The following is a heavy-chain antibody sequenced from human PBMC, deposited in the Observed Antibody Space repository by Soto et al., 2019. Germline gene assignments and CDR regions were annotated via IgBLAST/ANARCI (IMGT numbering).Heavy chain of an antibody. CDR3: ARGGYSYGSYWYFDL. CDR2: IYYSGST. J-gene: IGHJ2*01. CDR1: GGSISSGDYY. D-gene: IGHD5-18*01. V-gene: IGHV4-30-4*01. Sequence: QVQLQESGPGLVKPSQTLSLTCTVSGGSISSGDYYWSWIRQPPGKGLEWIGYIYYSGSTYYNPSRKSRVTISVDTSKNQFSLKLSSVTAADTAVYYCARGGYSYGSYWYFDLWGRGTLVTVSS.